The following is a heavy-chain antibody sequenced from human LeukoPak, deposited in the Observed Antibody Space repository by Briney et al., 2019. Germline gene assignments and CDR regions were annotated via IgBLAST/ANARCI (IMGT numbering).Heavy chain of an antibody. D-gene: IGHD3-16*02. CDR3: ARGRTHYDYVWGSYQGPNDY. V-gene: IGHV1-8*01. CDR1: GYTFTSYD. J-gene: IGHJ4*02. Sequence: GASVKVSCKASGYTFTSYDINWVRQAPGQGLEWMGWMNPNSGNTGYAQKFQGRVTMTRNTSISTAYMELSSLRSEDTAVYYCARGRTHYDYVWGSYQGPNDYWGQGTLVTVSS. CDR2: MNPNSGNT.